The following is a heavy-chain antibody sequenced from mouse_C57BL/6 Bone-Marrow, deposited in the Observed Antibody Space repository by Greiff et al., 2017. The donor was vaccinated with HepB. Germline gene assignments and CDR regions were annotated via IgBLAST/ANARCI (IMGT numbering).Heavy chain of an antibody. CDR2: IYPRRGNT. D-gene: IGHD1-1*01. CDR3: ARYPYYYGSSYYWYFDV. Sequence: QVQLQQSGAELARPGASVKLSCKASGYTFTSYGISWVKQRTGQGLEWIGEIYPRRGNTYYNEKFKGKATLTADKSSSTAYMELRSLTSEDSAVYFCARYPYYYGSSYYWYFDVWGTGTTVTVSS. V-gene: IGHV1-81*01. J-gene: IGHJ1*03. CDR1: GYTFTSYG.